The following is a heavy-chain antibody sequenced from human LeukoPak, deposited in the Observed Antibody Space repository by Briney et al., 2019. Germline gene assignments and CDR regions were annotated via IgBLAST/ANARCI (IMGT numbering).Heavy chain of an antibody. V-gene: IGHV1-18*01. CDR1: GDTFTSYG. Sequence: AAVKVLCRAAGDTFTSYGISWGGQDPGQGLVGMGWISAYNGNTNYAQKLQGRVTMTTDTSTSTAYMELRSLRSDDTAVYYCAGGSSSMVRGVSYWGQGTLVTVSS. CDR2: ISAYNGNT. CDR3: AGGSSSMVRGVSY. J-gene: IGHJ4*02. D-gene: IGHD3-10*01.